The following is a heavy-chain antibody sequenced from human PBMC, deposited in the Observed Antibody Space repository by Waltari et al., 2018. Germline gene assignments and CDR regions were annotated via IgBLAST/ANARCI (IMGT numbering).Heavy chain of an antibody. CDR1: GAPTSNYY. CDR2: ISYSGST. Sequence: QVQLQESGPGPVKPSETLSLTCADPGAPTSNYYRSWTRQPPGKGLEWIGYISYSGSTNYNPSLKSPVTISMDTSRNQFSLQLTSVTAADTAIYYCARTYAGHPNKYWYFDLWGRGTLVTVSS. D-gene: IGHD6-13*01. V-gene: IGHV4-59*12. CDR3: ARTYAGHPNKYWYFDL. J-gene: IGHJ2*01.